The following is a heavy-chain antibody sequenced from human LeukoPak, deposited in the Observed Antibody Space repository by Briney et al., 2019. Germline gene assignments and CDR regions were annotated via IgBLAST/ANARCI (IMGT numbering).Heavy chain of an antibody. CDR3: GGFLATIEGGFDY. V-gene: IGHV3-66*02. J-gene: IGHJ4*02. Sequence: GGSLRLSCAASGLTVSSNQMRWVRQAPGKGLEWVSVIYSGGTTYNIDDVKGRFTISRDNYKNTLYLQMNSLRAEDTAVYYCGGFLATIEGGFDYWGQGTLVTVSS. CDR2: IYSGGTT. CDR1: GLTVSSNQ. D-gene: IGHD5-12*01.